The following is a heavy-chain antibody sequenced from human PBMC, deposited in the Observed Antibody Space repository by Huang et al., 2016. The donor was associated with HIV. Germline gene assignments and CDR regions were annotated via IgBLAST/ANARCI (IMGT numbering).Heavy chain of an antibody. V-gene: IGHV4-59*01. D-gene: IGHD7-27*01. J-gene: IGHJ5*02. CDR3: ARSHSIHWGFNWFDP. CDR2: MYYSGST. CDR1: GGSISSYY. Sequence: QVQLQESGPGLVKPSETLSLTCTVSGGSISSYYWSWIRQPPGKGLEWIGYMYYSGSTHYTPSLKSRVTISVDTSKNRFSLKLSSVTAADTAVYYCARSHSIHWGFNWFDPWGQGTLVTVSS.